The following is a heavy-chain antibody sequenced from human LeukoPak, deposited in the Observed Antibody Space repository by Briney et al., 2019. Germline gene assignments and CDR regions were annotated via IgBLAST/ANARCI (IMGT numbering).Heavy chain of an antibody. Sequence: SETLSLTCAVYGGSFSGYYWSWIRQPPGKGLEWIGEINHSGSTNYNPSLKSRVTISVDTSKNQFSLKLSSVTAADTAVYYCASYQIAVAGTQRFDYRGQGTLVTVSS. J-gene: IGHJ4*02. V-gene: IGHV4-34*01. CDR3: ASYQIAVAGTQRFDY. D-gene: IGHD6-19*01. CDR1: GGSFSGYY. CDR2: INHSGST.